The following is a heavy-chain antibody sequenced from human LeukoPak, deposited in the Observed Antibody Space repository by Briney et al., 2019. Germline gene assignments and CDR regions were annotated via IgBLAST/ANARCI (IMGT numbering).Heavy chain of an antibody. CDR2: ITSSGGTI. CDR1: GFTFSNAW. D-gene: IGHD3-10*01. J-gene: IGHJ4*02. V-gene: IGHV3-48*02. Sequence: GGSLRLSCAGAGFTFSNAWMNWVRQAPGKGLEWVSYITSSGGTISYADSVKGRFTISRDNAKSSLYLQVNSLRDEDTAVYYCARMIGSGYYYFDYWGQGTLVTVSS. CDR3: ARMIGSGYYYFDY.